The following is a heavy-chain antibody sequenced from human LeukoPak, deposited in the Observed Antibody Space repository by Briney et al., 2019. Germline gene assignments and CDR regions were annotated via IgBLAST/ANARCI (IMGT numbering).Heavy chain of an antibody. J-gene: IGHJ3*02. CDR1: GFTFSGSA. CDR2: IRGKANSYAT. Sequence: GGSLRLSCAASGFTFSGSAMHWVRQASGKGLEWVGRIRGKANSYATAYAASVKGRFTISRDDSKNTAYLQMNSLKTEDTAVYYCTRPREYDSSGYYPNGAFDIWGQGTMVTVSS. D-gene: IGHD3-22*01. V-gene: IGHV3-73*01. CDR3: TRPREYDSSGYYPNGAFDI.